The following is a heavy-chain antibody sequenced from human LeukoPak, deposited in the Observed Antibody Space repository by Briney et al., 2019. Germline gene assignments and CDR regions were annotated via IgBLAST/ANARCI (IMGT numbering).Heavy chain of an antibody. D-gene: IGHD7-27*01. J-gene: IGHJ4*02. CDR3: ARDLAWGAFDY. V-gene: IGHV3-21*04. Sequence: GGSLRLSCAASGFTFSSYSMNWVRQAPGKGLEWVSSISSSSSYIYSADSVKGRFTISRDDSKNTLSLQMNSLRVGDTAVYYCARDLAWGAFDYWGQGTLVTVSP. CDR2: ISSSSSYI. CDR1: GFTFSSYS.